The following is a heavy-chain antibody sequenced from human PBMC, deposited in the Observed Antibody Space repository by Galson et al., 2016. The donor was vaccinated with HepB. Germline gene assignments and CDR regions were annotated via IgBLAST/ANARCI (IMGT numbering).Heavy chain of an antibody. V-gene: IGHV4-59*01. CDR3: ARKGLRSWYFDL. CDR2: IYYSGST. D-gene: IGHD3-16*01. J-gene: IGHJ2*01. CDR1: DDSISSYY. Sequence: LTCTVSDDSISSYYWSWIRQSPGKGLEWITYIYYSGSTNYNPSLKSRVTISIDTSKNQFSLKVSSVTAADTAVYYCARKGLRSWYFDLWGRGTLVTVSS.